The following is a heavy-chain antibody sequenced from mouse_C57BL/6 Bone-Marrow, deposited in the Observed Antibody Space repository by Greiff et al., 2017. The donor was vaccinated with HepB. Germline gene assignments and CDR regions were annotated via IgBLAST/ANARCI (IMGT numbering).Heavy chain of an antibody. CDR2: INPNNGGT. V-gene: IGHV1-22*01. Sequence: VHVKQSGPELVKPGASVKMSCKASGYTFTDYNMHWVKQSHGKSLEWIGYINPNNGGTSYNQKFKGKATLTVNKSSSTAYMELRSLTSEDSAVYYCARSWVYFDYWGQGTTLTVSS. CDR1: GYTFTDYN. J-gene: IGHJ2*01. CDR3: ARSWVYFDY.